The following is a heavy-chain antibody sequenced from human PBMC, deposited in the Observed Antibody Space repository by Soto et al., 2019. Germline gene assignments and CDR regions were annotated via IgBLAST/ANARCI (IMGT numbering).Heavy chain of an antibody. D-gene: IGHD6-6*01. CDR1: GFTFSSYS. CDR3: ARDIAARLYYYYYGMDV. Sequence: SLRLSCAASGFTFSSYSMNWVRQAPGKGLEWVSSISSSSSYIYYADSVKGRFTISRDNAKNSLYLQMNSLRAEDTAVYYCARDIAARLYYYYYGMDVWGQGTTVTGSS. CDR2: ISSSSSYI. V-gene: IGHV3-21*01. J-gene: IGHJ6*02.